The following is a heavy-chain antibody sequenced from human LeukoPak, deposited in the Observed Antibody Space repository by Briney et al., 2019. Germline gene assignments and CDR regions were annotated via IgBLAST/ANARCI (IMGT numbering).Heavy chain of an antibody. CDR3: AAQRGASLHDFWSTRLFDP. CDR2: IVLGSGNT. CDR1: GFTFHTSA. J-gene: IGHJ5*02. D-gene: IGHD3-3*01. V-gene: IGHV1-58*02. Sequence: SVKVSCXASGFTFHTSAMQWVRQARGQRLEWIGWIVLGSGNTVYSHKFHDRVIITRDMSTSTVYMELDSLGSEDTAVYYCAAQRGASLHDFWSTRLFDPWGQGTLVTVSS.